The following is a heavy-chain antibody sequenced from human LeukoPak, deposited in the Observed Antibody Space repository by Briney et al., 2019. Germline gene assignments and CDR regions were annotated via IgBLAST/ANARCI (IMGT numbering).Heavy chain of an antibody. V-gene: IGHV1-18*01. D-gene: IGHD5-24*01. CDR1: GYTFTNYG. J-gene: IGHJ3*02. CDR2: ISAYNGNT. CDR3: ARGLQENLAWLKAFSAFDI. Sequence: ASVKVSCKASGYTFTNYGISWVRQAPGQGLEWMGWISAYNGNTNYAQKLQGRVTMTTDTSTSTAYMELRSLRSDDTAVYYCARGLQENLAWLKAFSAFDIWGQGTMVTVSS.